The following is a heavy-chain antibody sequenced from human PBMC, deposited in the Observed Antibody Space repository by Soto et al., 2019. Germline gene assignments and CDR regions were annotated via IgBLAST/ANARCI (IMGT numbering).Heavy chain of an antibody. CDR3: AKVIDYYDSSGYYLGAFDI. CDR1: GFTFISHA. J-gene: IGHJ3*02. D-gene: IGHD3-22*01. Sequence: GGSLRLSCAASGFTFISHAMSRVRQAPGKGLEWVSAISGSGGSTYYADSVKGRFTISRDNSKNTLYLQMNSLRAEDTAVYYCAKVIDYYDSSGYYLGAFDIWGQGTIVTVSS. CDR2: ISGSGGST. V-gene: IGHV3-23*01.